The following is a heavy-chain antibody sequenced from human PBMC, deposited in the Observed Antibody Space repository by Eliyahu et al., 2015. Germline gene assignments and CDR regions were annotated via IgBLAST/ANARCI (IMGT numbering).Heavy chain of an antibody. V-gene: IGHV1-2*04. CDR2: INPNSGGT. CDR1: GXTXTGYY. J-gene: IGHJ4*02. D-gene: IGHD6-13*01. CDR3: ARDPTGYSSSWYPSYYFDY. Sequence: QVQLVQSGAEVKKPGASVKVSCKASGXTXTGYYXHWLRQAPGTGLEWMGWINPNSGGTNYAQKXQGWVTMTRDTSISTAYMELSRLRSDDTAVYYCARDPTGYSSSWYPSYYFDYWGQGTLVTVSS.